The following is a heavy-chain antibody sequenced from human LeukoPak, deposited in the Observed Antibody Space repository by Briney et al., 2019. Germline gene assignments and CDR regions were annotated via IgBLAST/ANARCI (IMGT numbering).Heavy chain of an antibody. CDR3: ARDQAEWELLFAYYFDY. CDR1: GFTFSSYW. CDR2: IKQDGSEK. V-gene: IGHV3-7*01. Sequence: GGSLRLTCAASGFTFSSYWMSWVRQAQGKGLEWVANIKQDGSEKYYVDSVKGRFTISRDNAKNSLYLQMNSLRAEDTAVYYCARDQAEWELLFAYYFDYWGQGTLVTVSS. J-gene: IGHJ4*02. D-gene: IGHD1-26*01.